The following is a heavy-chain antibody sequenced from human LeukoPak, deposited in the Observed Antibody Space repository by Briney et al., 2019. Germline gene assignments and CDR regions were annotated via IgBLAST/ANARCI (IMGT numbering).Heavy chain of an antibody. V-gene: IGHV1-18*01. CDR3: ARGSIRYFDWSLDY. D-gene: IGHD3-9*01. J-gene: IGHJ4*02. Sequence: ASVRVSCKASGYTFTSYGISWVRQAPGQGLEWMGWISAYNGNTNYAQKLQGRVTMTTDTSTSTAYMELRSLRSDDTAVYYCARGSIRYFDWSLDYWGQGTLVTVSS. CDR2: ISAYNGNT. CDR1: GYTFTSYG.